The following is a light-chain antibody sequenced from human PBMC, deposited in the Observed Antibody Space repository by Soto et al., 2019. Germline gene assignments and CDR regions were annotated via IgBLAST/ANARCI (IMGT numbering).Light chain of an antibody. CDR2: EVS. V-gene: IGLV2-14*01. CDR3: SSYTATNTDV. Sequence: QSALTQPASVSGSPGQSITISCTGTTSDVGNYNYVSWYQQHPGKAPKLMIYEVSYRSTGASNRFSGTKSGNTASLTISGLQGEDEADYYCSSYTATNTDVFGTGTKLTVL. J-gene: IGLJ1*01. CDR1: TSDVGNYNY.